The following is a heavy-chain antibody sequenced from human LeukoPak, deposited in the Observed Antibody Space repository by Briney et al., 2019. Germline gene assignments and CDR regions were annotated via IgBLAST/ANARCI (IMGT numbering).Heavy chain of an antibody. J-gene: IGHJ4*02. V-gene: IGHV3-30*18. Sequence: GGSLRLSCAASGFTFSSYGMHWVRQAPGKGLEWVAVISYDGSNKYYADSVKGRFTISRDNSKNTLYLQMNSLRAEDTAVYYCAKDVGVIMGSSTYFDYWGQGTLVTVSS. CDR1: GFTFSSYG. CDR2: ISYDGSNK. D-gene: IGHD6-13*01. CDR3: AKDVGVIMGSSTYFDY.